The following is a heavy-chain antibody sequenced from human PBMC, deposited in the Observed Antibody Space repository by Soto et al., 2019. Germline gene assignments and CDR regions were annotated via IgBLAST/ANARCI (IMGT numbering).Heavy chain of an antibody. D-gene: IGHD1-1*01. J-gene: IGHJ4*02. Sequence: SETLSLTCAVSGGSISSSNWWSWVRHPPGKGLDWIGEIYHSGSTNYNPSLKSRVTISLDKSKNQFSLKLSSVTAADTAVYYCAKFGMATTKRSPPYYFDYWGQGALVTVSS. V-gene: IGHV4-4*02. CDR1: GGSISSSNW. CDR3: AKFGMATTKRSPPYYFDY. CDR2: IYHSGST.